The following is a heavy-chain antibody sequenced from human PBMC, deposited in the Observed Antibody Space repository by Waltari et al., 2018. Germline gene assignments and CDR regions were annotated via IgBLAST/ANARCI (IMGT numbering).Heavy chain of an antibody. V-gene: IGHV3-23*03. CDR1: GFTFSNYA. Sequence: EVKLLESGGGLVQPGGSLRLSCAASGFTFSNYAMNWVRQAPGKGLEWVSVIYRGGSIYYADSVKGRFTISRDNSNNTLYVQMNSLRVEDTAVYYCARVITMVRGVIGYWGQGTLVTVSS. D-gene: IGHD3-10*01. J-gene: IGHJ4*02. CDR2: IYRGGSI. CDR3: ARVITMVRGVIGY.